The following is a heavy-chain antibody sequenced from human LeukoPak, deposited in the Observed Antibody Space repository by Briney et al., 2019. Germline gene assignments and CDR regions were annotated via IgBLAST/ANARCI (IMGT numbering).Heavy chain of an antibody. D-gene: IGHD2-15*01. J-gene: IGHJ4*02. V-gene: IGHV3-21*01. CDR1: GFTFSSYS. CDR2: ISSSSSYI. Sequence: PGGSLRLSCAASGFTFSSYSMNWVRQAPGKGLEWVSSISSSSSYIYYADSVKGRFTISRDNAKNSLYLQMNSLRAEDTAVYYCARGPYCSGGSCYTEDYFDYWGQGTLVTVSS. CDR3: ARGPYCSGGSCYTEDYFDY.